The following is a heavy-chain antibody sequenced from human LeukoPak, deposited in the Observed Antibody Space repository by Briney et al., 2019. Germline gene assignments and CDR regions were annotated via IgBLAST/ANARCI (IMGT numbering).Heavy chain of an antibody. CDR1: GFTFSTYW. CDR2: IKSDGSTT. D-gene: IGHD1-26*01. J-gene: IGHJ4*02. V-gene: IGHV3-74*01. Sequence: PGGSLRLSCAASGFTFSTYWMHWVRQAPGKGLVWVSRIKSDGSTTNYGDSVKDRFTISRDNAKNTLYLQMNSLRADDTAMYYCARDPVGGRPDLWGQGTLVTVSS. CDR3: ARDPVGGRPDL.